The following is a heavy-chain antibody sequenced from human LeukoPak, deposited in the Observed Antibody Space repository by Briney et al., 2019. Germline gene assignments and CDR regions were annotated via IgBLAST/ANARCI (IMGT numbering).Heavy chain of an antibody. V-gene: IGHV1-24*01. Sequence: ASVNVSFKVSGYTLTELSMHWVRQAPGKGLEGMGGFDPEDGETIYAQKFQGRVTMTEDTSTDTAYMELSSLRSEDTAVYYCATGRGLQFDYWGQGTLVTVSS. D-gene: IGHD1-1*01. CDR2: FDPEDGET. CDR1: GYTLTELS. CDR3: ATGRGLQFDY. J-gene: IGHJ4*02.